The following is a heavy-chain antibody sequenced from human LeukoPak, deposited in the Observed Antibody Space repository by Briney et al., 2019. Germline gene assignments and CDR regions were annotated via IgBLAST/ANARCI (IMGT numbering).Heavy chain of an antibody. J-gene: IGHJ3*02. CDR2: ISSSGSTI. Sequence: PGGSLRLSCAASGFTFSDYYMSWIRQAPGKGLEWVSYISSSGSTIYYADSVKGRFTISRDNAKNSLYLQMNSLRAEDTAVYYCARVDNRGSGNAFDIWGQGTMVTVSS. CDR3: ARVDNRGSGNAFDI. CDR1: GFTFSDYY. D-gene: IGHD1-14*01. V-gene: IGHV3-11*04.